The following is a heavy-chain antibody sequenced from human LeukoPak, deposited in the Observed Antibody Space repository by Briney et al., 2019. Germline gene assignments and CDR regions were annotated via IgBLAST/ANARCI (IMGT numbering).Heavy chain of an antibody. D-gene: IGHD6-19*01. Sequence: SETLSLTCVVSGGSITSGGHSWSWIRQPPGKGLEWIGYIYDSGNTYYNPSLKSRVTISIDRSKNQFSLKVTSVTAADTAVYYCASSSGWYSGFDSWGQGTLVTVSS. V-gene: IGHV4-30-2*01. J-gene: IGHJ4*02. CDR1: GGSITSGGHS. CDR2: IYDSGNT. CDR3: ASSSGWYSGFDS.